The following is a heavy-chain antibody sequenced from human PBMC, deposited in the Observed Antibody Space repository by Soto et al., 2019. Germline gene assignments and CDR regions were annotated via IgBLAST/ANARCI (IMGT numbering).Heavy chain of an antibody. V-gene: IGHV4-59*08. CDR3: ARLGAYFQALDS. Sequence: QVQLQESGPGLVKPSETLSLTCTVSNGSISPNYWSWIRQPPGKGLEWIGYIYFAGTTTYNPSLKSRVTISLAASKTLFPLRLTSVTAADTAVYYCARLGAYFQALDSWGQGTLVTVSS. J-gene: IGHJ4*02. D-gene: IGHD3-16*01. CDR1: NGSISPNY. CDR2: IYFAGTT.